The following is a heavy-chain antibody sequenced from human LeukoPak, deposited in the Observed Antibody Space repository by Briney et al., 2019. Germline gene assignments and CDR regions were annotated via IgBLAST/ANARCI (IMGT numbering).Heavy chain of an antibody. CDR1: GFTFSSYG. D-gene: IGHD3-22*01. J-gene: IGHJ4*02. V-gene: IGHV3-33*01. CDR2: IWYDGSNK. Sequence: GRSLRLSCAASGFTFSSYGMHWVRQAPGKGLEWVAVIWYDGSNKYYADSVKGRFTISRDNSKNTLYLQMNSLRAEDTAVYYCARAPNYYDSSGYYDYWGQGTLVTVSS. CDR3: ARAPNYYDSSGYYDY.